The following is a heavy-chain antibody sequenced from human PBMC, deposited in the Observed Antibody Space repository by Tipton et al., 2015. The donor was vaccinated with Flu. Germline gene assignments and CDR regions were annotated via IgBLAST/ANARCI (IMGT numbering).Heavy chain of an antibody. D-gene: IGHD5-24*01. CDR3: AREVEMATID. Sequence: TLSLTCTVSGGSISGSSYYWGWIRQPPGKGLEWIGSIYYSGSTYYIPSLKSRVTISVDTSKNQFSLKLSSVTAADTAVYYCAREVEMATIDWGQGTLVTVSS. V-gene: IGHV4-39*07. J-gene: IGHJ4*02. CDR2: IYYSGST. CDR1: GGSISGSSYY.